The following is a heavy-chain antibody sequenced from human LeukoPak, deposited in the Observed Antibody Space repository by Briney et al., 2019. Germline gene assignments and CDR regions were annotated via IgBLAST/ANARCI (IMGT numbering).Heavy chain of an antibody. J-gene: IGHJ4*02. CDR3: ARQAARAYYYDSSGYYLDYFDY. D-gene: IGHD3-22*01. CDR2: TYYSGST. Sequence: PSETLSLTCTVSSSSIISSSYYWGWIRQPPGKGLEWIGSTYYSGSTYYNPSLKSRVTISVDTSKNQFSLKLSSVTAADTAVYYFARQAARAYYYDSSGYYLDYFDYWGQGTLVTVSS. CDR1: SSSIISSSYY. V-gene: IGHV4-39*01.